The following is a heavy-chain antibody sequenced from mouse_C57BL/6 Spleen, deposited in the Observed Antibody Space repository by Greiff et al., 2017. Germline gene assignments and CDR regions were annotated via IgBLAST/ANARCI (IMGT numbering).Heavy chain of an antibody. CDR2: IDPNSGGT. CDR1: GYTFTSYW. V-gene: IGHV1-72*01. CDR3: ARGAYYDYDRDFAY. D-gene: IGHD2-4*01. Sequence: VKLQQPGAELVKPGASVKLSCKASGYTFTSYWMHWVKQRPGRGLEWIGRIDPNSGGTKYNEKFKSKATLTVDKPSSTAYMQLSSLTSEDSAVYYCARGAYYDYDRDFAYWGQGTLVTVSA. J-gene: IGHJ3*01.